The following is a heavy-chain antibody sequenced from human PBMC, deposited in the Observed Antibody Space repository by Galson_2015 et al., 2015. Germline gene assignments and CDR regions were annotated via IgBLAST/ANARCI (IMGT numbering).Heavy chain of an antibody. Sequence: SVKVSCKASGGTFSSYAISWVRQAPGQGLEWMGGIIPIFGTANYAQKFQGRVTITADESTSTAYMELSSLRSEDTAVYYCARRAVGGHLGDFQHWGQGTLVTVSS. CDR1: GGTFSSYA. D-gene: IGHD3-16*01. V-gene: IGHV1-69*13. J-gene: IGHJ1*01. CDR3: ARRAVGGHLGDFQH. CDR2: IIPIFGTA.